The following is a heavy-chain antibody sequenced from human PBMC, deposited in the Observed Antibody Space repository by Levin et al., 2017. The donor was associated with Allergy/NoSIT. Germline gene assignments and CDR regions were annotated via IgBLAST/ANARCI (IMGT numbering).Heavy chain of an antibody. CDR2: INSDGSST. D-gene: IGHD6-19*01. Sequence: AGGSLRLSCAASGFTFSSYWMHWVRQAPGKGLVWVSRINSDGSSTSYADSVKGRFTISRDNAKNTLYLQMNSLRAEDTAVYYCAREGRGRYERLWDYWGQGTLVTVSS. J-gene: IGHJ4*02. CDR1: GFTFSSYW. V-gene: IGHV3-74*01. CDR3: AREGRGRYERLWDY.